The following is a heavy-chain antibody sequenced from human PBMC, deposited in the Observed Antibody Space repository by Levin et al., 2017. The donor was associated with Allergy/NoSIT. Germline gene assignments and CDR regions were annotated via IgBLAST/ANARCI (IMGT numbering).Heavy chain of an antibody. CDR2: IHNSGDT. CDR3: ARGGALRQLLMF. Sequence: SETLSLTCSVSGASISSGKFYWSWIRQHPGKGPEWIGYIHNSGDTYYRPSLRSRVTISMDTSQNQFSLNLTSVTVADTAVDYCARGGALRQLLMFWGQGTHVSVSS. D-gene: IGHD2-21*01. CDR1: GASISSGKFY. V-gene: IGHV4-30-4*01. J-gene: IGHJ4*02.